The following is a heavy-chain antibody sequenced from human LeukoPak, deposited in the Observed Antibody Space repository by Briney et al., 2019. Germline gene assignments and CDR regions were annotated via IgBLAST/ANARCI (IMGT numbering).Heavy chain of an antibody. CDR2: IYHSGST. D-gene: IGHD6-13*01. V-gene: IGHV4-38-2*02. CDR3: ARVSIAAAGIEAYFDY. J-gene: IGHJ4*02. CDR1: GYSISSGYY. Sequence: SETLSLTCTVSGYSISSGYYWGWIRQPPGKGLEWIGSIYHSGSTYYNPSLKSRVTISVDTSKNQFSLKLSSVTAADTAVYYCARVSIAAAGIEAYFDYWGQGTLVTVSS.